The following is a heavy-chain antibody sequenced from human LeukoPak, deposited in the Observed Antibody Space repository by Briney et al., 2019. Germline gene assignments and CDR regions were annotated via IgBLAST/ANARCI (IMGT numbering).Heavy chain of an antibody. D-gene: IGHD3-22*01. Sequence: SVKVSCKASGGTFSSYAISWVRQAPGQGLEWMGGIIPIFGTANYAQKFQGRVTITADESTSTAYMELSSLRSEDTAVYYCARSTYYYDSSGYPSPGWFDPWGQGTLVTVSS. J-gene: IGHJ5*02. CDR3: ARSTYYYDSSGYPSPGWFDP. CDR1: GGTFSSYA. CDR2: IIPIFGTA. V-gene: IGHV1-69*13.